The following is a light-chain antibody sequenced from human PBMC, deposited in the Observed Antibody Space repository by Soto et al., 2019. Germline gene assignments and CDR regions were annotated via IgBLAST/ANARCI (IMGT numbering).Light chain of an antibody. Sequence: EIVLTQSPGTLPLSPGERATLSFSASQSVSSSYLAWYQQKPGQAPGLLIYGASSRATGIPDRFSGSGSGTDFTLTISRLEPEDFAVYYCQQYGSSPRTFGQGTKVDIK. J-gene: IGKJ1*01. V-gene: IGKV3-20*01. CDR1: QSVSSSY. CDR3: QQYGSSPRT. CDR2: GAS.